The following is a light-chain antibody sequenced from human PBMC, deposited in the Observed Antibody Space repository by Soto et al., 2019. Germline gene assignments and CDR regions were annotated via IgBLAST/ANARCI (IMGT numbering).Light chain of an antibody. J-gene: IGKJ5*01. CDR2: DAS. CDR1: QSVSSN. V-gene: IGKV3-11*01. Sequence: EIVTTQSPATLSVSPGERAAVSCRASQSVSSNLAWYQQKPGQAPRLLIYDASTRATGIPARFSGSGSGTDFTLTISSLEPEDFAVYYCQQRNNWPPEITFGQGTRLEIK. CDR3: QQRNNWPPEIT.